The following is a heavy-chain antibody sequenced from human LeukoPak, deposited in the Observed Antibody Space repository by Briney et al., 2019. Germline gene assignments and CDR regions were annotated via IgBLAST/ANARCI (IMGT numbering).Heavy chain of an antibody. D-gene: IGHD2-21*02. CDR1: GFSFSTYG. Sequence: LPGGSLRLSCAASGFSFSTYGFHWVRQAPGKGLEWVTFIRFDGGKKNYADSVKGRFAISRDNSKNSLYLQMNSLRAEDTAVYYCAREVTPYYWGQGTLVTVSS. CDR3: AREVTPYY. V-gene: IGHV3-30*02. J-gene: IGHJ4*02. CDR2: IRFDGGKK.